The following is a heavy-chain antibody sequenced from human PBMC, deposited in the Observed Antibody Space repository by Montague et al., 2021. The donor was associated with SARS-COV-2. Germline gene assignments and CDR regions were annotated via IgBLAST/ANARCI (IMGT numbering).Heavy chain of an antibody. CDR2: IYYSGST. D-gene: IGHD6-13*01. V-gene: IGHV4-39*07. Sequence: SETLSLTCTVSGGSISSSSYYWGWLRQPPGQGLVWIVSIYYSGSTYYNPSLKSRVPISVDTAKNQFSLKLCSVTAADTAVYYCARVGRQQLVRLSGMDVRGQGTTVTVSS. J-gene: IGHJ6*02. CDR1: GGSISSSSYY. CDR3: ARVGRQQLVRLSGMDV.